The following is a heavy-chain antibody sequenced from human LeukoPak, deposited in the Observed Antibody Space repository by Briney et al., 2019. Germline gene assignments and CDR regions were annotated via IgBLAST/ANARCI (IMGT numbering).Heavy chain of an antibody. J-gene: IGHJ6*02. Sequence: PQASVKVSCKASGYTFTSYGISWVRQAPGQGLEWMGWISAYNGNTNYAQKLQGRVTMTTDTSTSTAYMELRSLRSDDTAVYYCARDVYCSGGSCYDYYYGMDVWGQGTTVTVSS. V-gene: IGHV1-18*01. CDR1: GYTFTSYG. D-gene: IGHD2-15*01. CDR2: ISAYNGNT. CDR3: ARDVYCSGGSCYDYYYGMDV.